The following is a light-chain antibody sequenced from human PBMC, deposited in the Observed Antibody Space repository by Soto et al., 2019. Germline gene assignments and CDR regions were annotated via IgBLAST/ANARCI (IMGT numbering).Light chain of an antibody. Sequence: QSALTQPASVSGSPGQSITISCTGTRNDVGGYNYVSWYQQHPGKAPKLMIYDVSNRPSGVSNRFSGSKSGNTASLTISGLQAEDEADYYCSSYTSSSTVVFGGGTKVTVL. CDR2: DVS. CDR3: SSYTSSSTVV. CDR1: RNDVGGYNY. V-gene: IGLV2-14*01. J-gene: IGLJ2*01.